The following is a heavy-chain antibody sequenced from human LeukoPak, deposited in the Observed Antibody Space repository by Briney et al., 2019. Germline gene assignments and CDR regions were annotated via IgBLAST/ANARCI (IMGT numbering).Heavy chain of an antibody. Sequence: PSETLSLTCTVSSDSIGSHYWNWIRQPPGKGLEWIGYIYYSGRTNYNPSLKSRVTISVDTSKNQFSLKLSSVTAADTAIYYCATSMVRGVNLAFDFWGQGSLVAVSS. CDR3: ATSMVRGVNLAFDF. J-gene: IGHJ4*02. V-gene: IGHV4-59*11. CDR1: SDSIGSHY. CDR2: IYYSGRT. D-gene: IGHD3-10*01.